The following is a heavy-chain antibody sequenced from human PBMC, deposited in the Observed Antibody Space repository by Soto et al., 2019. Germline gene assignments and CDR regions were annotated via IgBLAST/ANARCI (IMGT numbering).Heavy chain of an antibody. CDR2: IKSDGSST. D-gene: IGHD2-15*01. CDR1: GFTFSSYW. J-gene: IGHJ3*02. Sequence: PGGSLRLSCAASGFTFSSYWMHWVRQAPGKGLVWVSRIKSDGSSTSYADSVKGRFTISRDNAKNTLYLQMNSLRAEDTAVYYCARVVVPHTEYDAFDIWGQGTMVTVSS. V-gene: IGHV3-74*01. CDR3: ARVVVPHTEYDAFDI.